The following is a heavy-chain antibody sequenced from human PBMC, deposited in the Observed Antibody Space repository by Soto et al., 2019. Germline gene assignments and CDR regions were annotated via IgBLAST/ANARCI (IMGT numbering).Heavy chain of an antibody. CDR1: GYSFSIYG. D-gene: IGHD3-10*01. V-gene: IGHV1-18*04. J-gene: IGHJ6*02. CDR2: ISGYNANT. Sequence: ASVKVSCKASGYSFSIYGIIWVRQAPGQGLEWMGWISGYNANTHYAHKVQGRVTMTTDTSTSTAYMQLRSLRSDDTAVYYCARVELDGSGSYYGMDVWGQGTTVTSP. CDR3: ARVELDGSGSYYGMDV.